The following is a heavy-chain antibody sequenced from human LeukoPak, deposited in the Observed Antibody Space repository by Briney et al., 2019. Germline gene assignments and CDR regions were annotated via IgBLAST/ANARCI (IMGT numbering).Heavy chain of an antibody. D-gene: IGHD2-15*01. V-gene: IGHV1-8*01. Sequence: ASVKVSCKASGYTFTSYDINWVRQATGQGLEWMGWMNPNSGNTGYAQKFQGRVTMTTDTSTSTAYMELRSLRSDDTAVYYCARDRYCSGGSCYSDYWGQGTLVTVSS. CDR2: MNPNSGNT. CDR3: ARDRYCSGGSCYSDY. CDR1: GYTFTSYD. J-gene: IGHJ4*02.